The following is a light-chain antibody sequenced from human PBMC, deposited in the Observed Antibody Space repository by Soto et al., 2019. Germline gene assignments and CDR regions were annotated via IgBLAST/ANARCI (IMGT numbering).Light chain of an antibody. CDR1: QSVRSH. CDR2: GAS. J-gene: IGKJ1*01. CDR3: HHYGRSPGT. V-gene: IGKV3D-15*02. Sequence: IVMMQSPATLSVSLKFGGTLCFMSSQSVRSHLAWYQQKPGQPPRLLIYGASTRANGVPARFSGSGSGTEFTLTITSLQSEDLAVYYCHHYGRSPGTFGQGTKVDI.